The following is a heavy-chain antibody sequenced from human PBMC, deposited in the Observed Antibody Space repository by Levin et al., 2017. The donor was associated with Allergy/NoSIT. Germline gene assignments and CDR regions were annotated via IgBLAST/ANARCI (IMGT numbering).Heavy chain of an antibody. D-gene: IGHD3-10*01. CDR1: GFTFSSYA. CDR3: ARDKYYYGSGKAPSWFDP. J-gene: IGHJ5*02. Sequence: GGSLRLSCAASGFTFSSYAMHWVRQAPGKGLEWVAVISYDGSNKYYADSVKGRFTISRDNSKNTLYLQMNSLRAEDTAVYYCARDKYYYGSGKAPSWFDPWGQGTLVTVSS. CDR2: ISYDGSNK. V-gene: IGHV3-30*04.